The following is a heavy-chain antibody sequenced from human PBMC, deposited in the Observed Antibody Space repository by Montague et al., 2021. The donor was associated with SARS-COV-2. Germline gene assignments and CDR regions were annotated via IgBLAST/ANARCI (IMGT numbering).Heavy chain of an antibody. Sequence: SLRLSCAASGFTFSTYAMSWFRQAPGKGLEWVSAITGSGGGTYYAGSVKGRLTISKDNSKNMLYLQMNSLRAEDTAVYYCAKDQVYSGSYFADWGQGTLVTVSS. J-gene: IGHJ4*02. CDR2: ITGSGGGT. V-gene: IGHV3-23*01. D-gene: IGHD1-26*01. CDR1: GFTFSTYA. CDR3: AKDQVYSGSYFAD.